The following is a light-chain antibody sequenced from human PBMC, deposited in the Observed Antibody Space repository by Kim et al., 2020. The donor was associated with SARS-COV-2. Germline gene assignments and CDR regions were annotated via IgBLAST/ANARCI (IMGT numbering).Light chain of an antibody. Sequence: SPGERATLYCRASQSVSSSYLAWYQQKPGQAPRLLIYGASSRVTGIPDRFSGSGSGTDFTLTISRLEPEDFAVYFCQQYDTSPWTFGQGTKVDIK. CDR3: QQYDTSPWT. V-gene: IGKV3-20*01. CDR1: QSVSSSY. CDR2: GAS. J-gene: IGKJ1*01.